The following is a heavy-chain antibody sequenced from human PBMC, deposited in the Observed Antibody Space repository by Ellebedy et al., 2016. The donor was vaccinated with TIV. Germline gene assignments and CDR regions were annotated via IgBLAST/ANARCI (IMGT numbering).Heavy chain of an antibody. J-gene: IGHJ3*02. D-gene: IGHD2-15*01. CDR2: IYYSGST. V-gene: IGHV4-30-4*01. CDR3: ARAVLLNAFDI. Sequence: MPSETLSLICTVSGGSISSGDYYWSWIRQPPGKGLEWIGYIYYSGSTYYNPSLKSRVTISVDTSKNQFSLKLSSVTAADTAVYYCARAVLLNAFDIWGQGTMVTVSS. CDR1: GGSISSGDYY.